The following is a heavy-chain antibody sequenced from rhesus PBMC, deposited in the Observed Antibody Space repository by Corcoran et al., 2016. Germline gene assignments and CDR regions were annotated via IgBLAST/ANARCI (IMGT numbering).Heavy chain of an antibody. CDR3: ARDQQDYYSGSYYYFDY. V-gene: IGHV2-174*01. D-gene: IGHD3-16*01. J-gene: IGHJ4*01. Sequence: QVTLKESGPALVKPTQTLTLTCTFSGFSLTTSGMGVGWIRQPPGKALEGLALIYWDDDKRYSTSRKSRLTISKDTSKNQVVLTMTNMDPVDTATYYCARDQQDYYSGSYYYFDYWGQGVLVTVSS. CDR1: GFSLTTSGMG. CDR2: IYWDDDK.